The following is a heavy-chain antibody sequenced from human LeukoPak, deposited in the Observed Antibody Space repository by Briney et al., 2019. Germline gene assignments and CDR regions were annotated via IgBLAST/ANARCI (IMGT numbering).Heavy chain of an antibody. CDR1: GFTVSSNY. CDR3: ARESRNGDYAFDY. Sequence: GGSLRLSCAASGFTVSSNYMSWVRQAPGKGLEWVSVIYSGGSTYYADSVKGRFTISRDNSKNTLYLQMNSLRAEDTAVYYCARESRNGDYAFDYWGQGTLVTVPS. J-gene: IGHJ4*02. CDR2: IYSGGST. V-gene: IGHV3-53*01. D-gene: IGHD4-17*01.